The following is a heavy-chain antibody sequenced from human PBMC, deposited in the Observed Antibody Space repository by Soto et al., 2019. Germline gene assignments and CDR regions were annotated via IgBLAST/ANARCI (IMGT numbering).Heavy chain of an antibody. CDR2: INTKFGAT. J-gene: IGHJ2*01. D-gene: IGHD5-12*01. CDR1: GGSFSKKA. V-gene: IGHV1-69*01. CDR3: ARGASSGFEYWYFDL. Sequence: QVQLVQSGAELKKPGSSVKVSCEASGGSFSKKAISWVQQAPGQGLEWMGGINTKFGATNYAPKFQGRITITADESTNTVYMALSSLTSEYTAVYYCARGASSGFEYWYFDLWGRGTLVSVSS.